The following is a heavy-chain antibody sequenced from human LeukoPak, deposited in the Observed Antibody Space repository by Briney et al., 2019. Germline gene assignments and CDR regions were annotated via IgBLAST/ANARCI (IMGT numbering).Heavy chain of an antibody. CDR3: TRDPDKSSKVDY. J-gene: IGHJ4*02. V-gene: IGHV3-11*01. Sequence: PGGSLRLSCAASGFTFSDHYMSWIRQAPGKGLEWVSYIDSSGRALYYAESVKGRFTISRDNARNSGYLQMNSLTVEDTAVYFCTRDPDKSSKVDYWGQGVVVTVSS. CDR1: GFTFSDHY. CDR2: IDSSGRAL. D-gene: IGHD3-9*01.